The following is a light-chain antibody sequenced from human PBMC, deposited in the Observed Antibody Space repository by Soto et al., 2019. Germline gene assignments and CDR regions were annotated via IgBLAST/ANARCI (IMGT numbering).Light chain of an antibody. J-gene: IGKJ5*01. CDR1: QGVSSH. CDR3: QQLHGYPIT. V-gene: IGKV1-9*01. CDR2: EVS. Sequence: SQLTQFPSSLSASVGGRVTITCRASQGVSSHLAWHQQKPGKAPKLLIYEVSTLESGVPSRFSGSGSGTEFTLTISSLQPDDFATYYCQQLHGYPITFGQGTRLEIK.